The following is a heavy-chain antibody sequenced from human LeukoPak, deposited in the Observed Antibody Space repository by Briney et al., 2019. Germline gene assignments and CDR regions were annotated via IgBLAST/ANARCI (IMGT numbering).Heavy chain of an antibody. J-gene: IGHJ4*02. CDR1: GFTFSSYW. CDR3: AKDRRSGCSGGRCYQILDY. D-gene: IGHD2-15*01. V-gene: IGHV3-74*01. CDR2: IYTDGSST. Sequence: GGSLRLSCAASGFTFSSYWMHWVRQAPGKGLVWVSRIYTDGSSTSCADSVKGRFTISRDNAKNTLYLQMNSLRAEDTAVYYCAKDRRSGCSGGRCYQILDYWGQGTLVTVSS.